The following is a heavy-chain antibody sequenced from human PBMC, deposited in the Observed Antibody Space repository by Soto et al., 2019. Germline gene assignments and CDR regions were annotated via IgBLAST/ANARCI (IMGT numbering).Heavy chain of an antibody. J-gene: IGHJ4*02. D-gene: IGHD2-21*02. CDR1: GFTFSSYG. Sequence: GGSLRLSCAASGFTFSSYGMHWVRQAPGKGLEWVAVISYDGSNKYYADSVKGRFTISRDNSKNTLYLQMNSLRAEDTAVYYCAKDWRAYCGGDCYLDYWGQGTLVTVSS. CDR2: ISYDGSNK. V-gene: IGHV3-30*18. CDR3: AKDWRAYCGGDCYLDY.